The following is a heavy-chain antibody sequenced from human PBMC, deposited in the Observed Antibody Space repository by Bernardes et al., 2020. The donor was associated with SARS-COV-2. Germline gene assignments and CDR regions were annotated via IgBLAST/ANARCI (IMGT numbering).Heavy chain of an antibody. CDR3: ARSGRGLVPVNYGMDV. Sequence: GGSLRLSCAASGFTFSSYGMHWVRQAPGKGLEWVAVIWYDGSNKYYADSVKGRFIISRDNSKNTLYLQMNSLRAEDTAVYYCARSGRGLVPVNYGMDVWGQGTTVTVSS. V-gene: IGHV3-33*01. CDR1: GFTFSSYG. D-gene: IGHD6-19*01. J-gene: IGHJ6*02. CDR2: IWYDGSNK.